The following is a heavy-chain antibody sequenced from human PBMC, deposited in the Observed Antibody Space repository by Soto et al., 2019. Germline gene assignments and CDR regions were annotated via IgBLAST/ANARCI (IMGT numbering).Heavy chain of an antibody. J-gene: IGHJ4*02. CDR2: INAGSGNT. CDR1: GYTFTGFS. D-gene: IGHD2-15*01. CDR3: ARGPGGPDGPGDY. Sequence: ASVKVSCKASGYTFTGFSLHWVRPAPGQRLEWMGWINAGSGNTKYSQKFQGRVTITRDTSASTAYMELSSLRSEDTAVYYCARGPGGPDGPGDYWGQGTLVTVSS. V-gene: IGHV1-3*01.